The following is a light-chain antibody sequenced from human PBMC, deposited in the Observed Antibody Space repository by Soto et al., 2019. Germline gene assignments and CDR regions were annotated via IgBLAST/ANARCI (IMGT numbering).Light chain of an antibody. CDR3: HQYYNWHTYT. CDR2: VAS. CDR1: QSVNSN. J-gene: IGKJ1*01. Sequence: EVLMTQSPATLSVSPGERATLSCRASQSVNSNLAWYQQKPGQAPRLLIYVASTRATGIPARFSGSGSGTEFTLTISSLKSEDFAVYYCHQYYNWHTYTFGHGTKVDIK. V-gene: IGKV3-15*01.